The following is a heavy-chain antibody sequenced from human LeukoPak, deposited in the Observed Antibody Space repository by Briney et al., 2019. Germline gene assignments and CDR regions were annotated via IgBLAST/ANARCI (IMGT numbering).Heavy chain of an antibody. V-gene: IGHV3-30*02. D-gene: IGHD5-18*01. Sequence: SGGSLRLSCAASGFTFNNYGMHWVRQAPGKGLEWVAFIRYDGTNKYYADSVKGRFTISRDNSKNTLSLQMNSLRAEDTAVYYCVKGPLIWGYSYGLWGDYWGQGTLVTVSS. CDR1: GFTFNNYG. CDR2: IRYDGTNK. J-gene: IGHJ4*02. CDR3: VKGPLIWGYSYGLWGDY.